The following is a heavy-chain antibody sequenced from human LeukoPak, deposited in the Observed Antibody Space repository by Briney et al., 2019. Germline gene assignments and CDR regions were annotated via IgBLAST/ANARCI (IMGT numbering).Heavy chain of an antibody. CDR1: GYTFTGYY. CDR2: INPNSGGT. D-gene: IGHD3-10*01. J-gene: IGHJ3*02. CDR3: ARDRAVYGSNAFDI. V-gene: IGHV1-2*02. Sequence: GASVKVSCKASGYTFTGYYMHWVRQAPGQGVEWMAWINPNSGGTNYAQKFQGRVTMTRDTSISTAYMELSRLRSDDTAVYYCARDRAVYGSNAFDIWGQGTMVTVSS.